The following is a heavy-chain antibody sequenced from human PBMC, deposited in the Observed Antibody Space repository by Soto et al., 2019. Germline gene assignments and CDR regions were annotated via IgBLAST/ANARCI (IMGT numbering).Heavy chain of an antibody. CDR3: ARTFYGVDWLYFDY. J-gene: IGHJ4*02. V-gene: IGHV4-39*01. CDR2: IYYSGST. D-gene: IGHD3-3*01. CDR1: GGSISSSSYY. Sequence: SETLSLTCTVSGGSISSSSYYWGWIRQPPGKGLEWIGSIYYSGSTYYNPSLKSRVTISVDTSKNQFSLKLSSVTAADTAVYYCARTFYGVDWLYFDYWGQGTLVTVSS.